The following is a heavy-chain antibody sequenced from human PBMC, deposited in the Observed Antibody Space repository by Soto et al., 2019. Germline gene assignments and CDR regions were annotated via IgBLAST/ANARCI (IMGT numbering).Heavy chain of an antibody. V-gene: IGHV3-33*01. CDR2: IWYDGSNK. D-gene: IGHD3-22*01. CDR1: GFTFSSYG. J-gene: IGHJ1*01. Sequence: GGSLRLSCAASGFTFSSYGMHWVRQAPGKGLEWVAVIWYDGSNKYYADSVKGRFTISRENSKNTLHLQMNSLRAEDTAVYYCARDATYYYDSSGYYSEYFQHWGQGTLVTVSS. CDR3: ARDATYYYDSSGYYSEYFQH.